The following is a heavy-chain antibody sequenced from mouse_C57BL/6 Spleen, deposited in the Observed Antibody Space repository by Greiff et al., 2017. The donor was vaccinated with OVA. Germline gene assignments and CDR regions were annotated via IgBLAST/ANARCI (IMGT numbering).Heavy chain of an antibody. D-gene: IGHD1-1*01. Sequence: EVKLMESGPGMVKPSQSLSLTCTVTGYSITSGYDWHWIRHFPGNKLEWMGYISYSGSTNYNPSLKSRISITHDTSKNHFFLKLNSVTTEDTATYYCARGTTVGGFAYWGQGTLVTVSA. CDR1: GYSITSGYD. CDR3: ARGTTVGGFAY. J-gene: IGHJ3*01. V-gene: IGHV3-1*01. CDR2: ISYSGST.